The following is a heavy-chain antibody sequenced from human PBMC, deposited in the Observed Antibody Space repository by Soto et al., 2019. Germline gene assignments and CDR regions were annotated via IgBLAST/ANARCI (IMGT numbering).Heavy chain of an antibody. Sequence: ASVKVSCKASGYTFTSYAMHWVRQAPGQRLEWMGWINAGNGNTKYSQKFQGRVTITRDTSASTAYMELSSLRSEDTAVYYCARLRNYYGSGSYYSFDYWGQGTLVTVSS. CDR3: ARLRNYYGSGSYYSFDY. V-gene: IGHV1-3*01. J-gene: IGHJ4*02. CDR1: GYTFTSYA. CDR2: INAGNGNT. D-gene: IGHD3-10*01.